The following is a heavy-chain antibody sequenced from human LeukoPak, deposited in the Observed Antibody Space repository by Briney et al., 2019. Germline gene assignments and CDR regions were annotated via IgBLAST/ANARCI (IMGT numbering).Heavy chain of an antibody. V-gene: IGHV3-23*01. D-gene: IGHD1-1*01. CDR2: ISGSGGST. J-gene: IGHJ4*02. Sequence: GGSLRVSCAASGFTFSSYAMSWVCPGPGKGLEWVSAISGSGGSTYYADSVKGRFTLSRDNSKHTLYLQMNSLRAEDTAVYYCAFGTGSFDYGAQGTLVTVPS. CDR1: GFTFSSYA. CDR3: AFGTGSFDY.